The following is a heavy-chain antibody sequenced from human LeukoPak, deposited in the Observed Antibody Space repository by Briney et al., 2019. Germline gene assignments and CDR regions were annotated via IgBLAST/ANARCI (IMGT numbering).Heavy chain of an antibody. CDR1: GYTFTGYY. D-gene: IGHD6-13*01. CDR3: ARGATYSSLFYYFDY. CDR2: INPNSGGT. V-gene: IGHV1-2*02. Sequence: GSVKVSCKASGYTFTGYYMHWVRQAPGQGLEWMGWINPNSGGTNYAQKFQGRVTMTRDTSISTAYMELSRLRSDDTAVYYCARGATYSSLFYYFDYWGQGTLVTVSS. J-gene: IGHJ4*02.